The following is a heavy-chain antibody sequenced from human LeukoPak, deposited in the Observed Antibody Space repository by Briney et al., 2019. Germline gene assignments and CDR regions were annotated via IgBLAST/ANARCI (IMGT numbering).Heavy chain of an antibody. Sequence: SETLSLTCTDSGGSISSYYWSWIRQPPGKGLEWIGFIYYSGNTNYNPSLKSRVTISVDTSKNQFSLKLSSVTAADTAVYYCARDTLDYFDYWGQGTLVTVSS. J-gene: IGHJ4*02. CDR2: IYYSGNT. CDR1: GGSISSYY. V-gene: IGHV4-59*01. CDR3: ARDTLDYFDY.